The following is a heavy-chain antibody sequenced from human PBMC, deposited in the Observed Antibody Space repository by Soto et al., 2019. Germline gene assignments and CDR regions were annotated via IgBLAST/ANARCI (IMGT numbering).Heavy chain of an antibody. D-gene: IGHD4-4*01. Sequence: SGPTLVKPTQTLTLTCTFSGFSLSTSGVGVGWIRQPPGKALEWLALIYWDDDKRYSPSLTSRLTITKDTSKNQVVLTMTNMAPLDTATYYCGVVTRSYSFDYWGQGTLVTVSS. V-gene: IGHV2-5*02. CDR1: GFSLSTSGVG. J-gene: IGHJ4*02. CDR3: GVVTRSYSFDY. CDR2: IYWDDDK.